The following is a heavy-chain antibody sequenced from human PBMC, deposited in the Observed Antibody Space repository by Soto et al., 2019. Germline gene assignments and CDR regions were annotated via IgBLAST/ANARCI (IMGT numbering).Heavy chain of an antibody. CDR2: IYYSGST. V-gene: IGHV4-59*12. Sequence: PSETLSLTCTVSGGSISSYYWSWIRQPPGKGLEWIGYIYYSGSTSYNPSLKSRVTISVHTSKSQFSLELSSVTAADTAVYYCARGLISGSHYSGGWYYFDSWGQGTQVTVSS. J-gene: IGHJ4*02. D-gene: IGHD1-26*01. CDR3: ARGLISGSHYSGGWYYFDS. CDR1: GGSISSYY.